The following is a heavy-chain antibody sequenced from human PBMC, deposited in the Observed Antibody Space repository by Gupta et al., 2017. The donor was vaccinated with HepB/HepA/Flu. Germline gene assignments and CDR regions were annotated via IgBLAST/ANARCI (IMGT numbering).Heavy chain of an antibody. Sequence: EVQLVESGGGVIQPGGSLRLSCAGSGFTAGDGGMNWVRQVPGKALEWVSFISGDGSRTYYGDSVKGRFTISRDNGKNSLYLQMNSLRSEDTGFYYCAKDVLGVAGTFDYWGKGILVTVSS. CDR2: ISGDGSRT. J-gene: IGHJ4*02. CDR1: GFTAGDGG. CDR3: AKDVLGVAGTFDY. V-gene: IGHV3-43*02. D-gene: IGHD6-19*01.